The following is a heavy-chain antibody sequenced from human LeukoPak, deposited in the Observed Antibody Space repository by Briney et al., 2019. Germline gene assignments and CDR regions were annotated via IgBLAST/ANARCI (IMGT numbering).Heavy chain of an antibody. J-gene: IGHJ3*02. CDR1: GFTFSSYA. CDR3: AKDLTMIEGAFDI. CDR2: ISGSGGST. Sequence: GGSLRLSCAASGFTFSSYAMSWVRQAPGKGLEWVSGISGSGGSTYFADSGKGRFTISRDNSKNTLYLQMNSLRAEDTAVYYCAKDLTMIEGAFDIWGQGTMVTVSS. V-gene: IGHV3-23*01. D-gene: IGHD3-22*01.